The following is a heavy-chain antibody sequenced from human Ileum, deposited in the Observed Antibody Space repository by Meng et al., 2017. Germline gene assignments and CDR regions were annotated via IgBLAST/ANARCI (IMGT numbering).Heavy chain of an antibody. CDR2: SKSKTDGGTT. CDR1: VLIVRTAW. V-gene: IGHV3-15*01. CDR3: ARGGGVSSSGYWYFDL. D-gene: IGHD6-6*01. J-gene: IGHJ2*01. Sequence: EVQLVESGGGLVKPGGSRRSSCAASVLIVRTAWMNWVRQTPGKGLEWVGRSKSKTDGGTTDYAAPVKGRFTISRDDSENTLYLQMKSLRAEDTAVYYCARGGGVSSSGYWYFDLWGRGTLVTVSS.